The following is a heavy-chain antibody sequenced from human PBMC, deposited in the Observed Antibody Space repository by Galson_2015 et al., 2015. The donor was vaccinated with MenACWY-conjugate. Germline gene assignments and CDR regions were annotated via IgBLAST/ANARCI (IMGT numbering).Heavy chain of an antibody. CDR1: GFTFSTYG. J-gene: IGHJ6*02. CDR2: TWYDGSNK. CDR3: ARNQRIVGTTDYGMDV. D-gene: IGHD1-26*01. V-gene: IGHV3-33*08. Sequence: SLRLSCAASGFTFSTYGMHWVRQAPGKGLEWVSVTWYDGSNKYYADSVKGRFTISRDNSKNTLYLQMNSLRAADTAVYYCARNQRIVGTTDYGMDVWVQRATVTVSS.